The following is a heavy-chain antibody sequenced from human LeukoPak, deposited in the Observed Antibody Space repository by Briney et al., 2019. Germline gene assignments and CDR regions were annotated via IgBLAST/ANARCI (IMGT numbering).Heavy chain of an antibody. CDR1: GFTFSSYW. CDR2: INGDGRNI. J-gene: IGHJ4*02. CDR3: AKTQQYCSSTSCYDY. D-gene: IGHD2-2*01. V-gene: IGHV3-74*01. Sequence: GGSLRLSCVASGFTFSSYWMHWVRQDPRKGLVWVSRINGDGRNINYADSVRGRFTISRDNAKNTLYLQMNTLRVEDTAVYYCAKTQQYCSSTSCYDYWGQGTLVTVSS.